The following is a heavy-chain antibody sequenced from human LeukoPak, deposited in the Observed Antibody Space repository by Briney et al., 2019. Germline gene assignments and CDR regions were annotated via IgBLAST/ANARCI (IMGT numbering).Heavy chain of an antibody. D-gene: IGHD5-12*01. Sequence: GESLKISCKGSGYRFTSYWIGWVRQMPGKGLEWMGIIYPGDSDTTYSPSFQGQVTISVDKSISTAYLQWSSLKASDTAMYYCATVRIGGHDSKGLFDYWGQGTLVTVSS. J-gene: IGHJ4*02. V-gene: IGHV5-51*01. CDR3: ATVRIGGHDSKGLFDY. CDR2: IYPGDSDT. CDR1: GYRFTSYW.